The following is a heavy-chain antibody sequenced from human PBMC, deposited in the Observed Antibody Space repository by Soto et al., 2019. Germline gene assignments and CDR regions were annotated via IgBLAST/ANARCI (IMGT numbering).Heavy chain of an antibody. D-gene: IGHD3-10*01. CDR3: ARDTYYYGSGSYYGRARLIDY. Sequence: SETLSLTCAVYGGSFSGYYWSWIRQPPGKGLEWIGEINHSGSTNYNPSLKSRVTISVDTSKNQFSLKLSSVTAADTAVYYCARDTYYYGSGSYYGRARLIDYWGQGTLVTVSS. V-gene: IGHV4-34*01. J-gene: IGHJ4*02. CDR2: INHSGST. CDR1: GGSFSGYY.